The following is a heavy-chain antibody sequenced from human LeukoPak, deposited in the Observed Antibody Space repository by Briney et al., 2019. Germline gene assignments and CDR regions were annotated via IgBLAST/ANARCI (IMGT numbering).Heavy chain of an antibody. Sequence: SETLSLTCTVSGGSISSGGYYWSWIRQHQGRGLVWIRYIYYSGNTYYNPSLKSRVTISVDTSKTQISLKLSTVTAADTAVYYCARGGYDSPVFDIWGQGTMVTVSS. CDR1: GGSISSGGYY. CDR2: IYYSGNT. D-gene: IGHD5-12*01. CDR3: ARGGYDSPVFDI. J-gene: IGHJ3*02. V-gene: IGHV4-31*03.